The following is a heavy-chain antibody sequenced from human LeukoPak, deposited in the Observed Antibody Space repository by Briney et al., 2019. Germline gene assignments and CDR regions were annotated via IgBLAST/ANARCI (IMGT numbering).Heavy chain of an antibody. J-gene: IGHJ4*02. CDR3: AKADTLSIAVAD. Sequence: GGSLRLSCAASGFTFSSYGMHWVRQAPGKGLEGGAFIRYDGSNKYYADSVKGRFTTSRDNSKNTLYLQMNSLRAEDTAVYYCAKADTLSIAVADWGQGTLVTVSS. D-gene: IGHD6-19*01. V-gene: IGHV3-30*02. CDR1: GFTFSSYG. CDR2: IRYDGSNK.